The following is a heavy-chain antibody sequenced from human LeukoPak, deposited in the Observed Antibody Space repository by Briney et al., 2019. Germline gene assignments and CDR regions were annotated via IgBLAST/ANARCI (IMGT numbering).Heavy chain of an antibody. D-gene: IGHD3-3*01. V-gene: IGHV4-34*01. J-gene: IGHJ4*02. CDR1: GGSFSGYY. CDR2: INHGGST. Sequence: SETLSLTCAVYGGSFSGYYWSWIRQPPGKGLEWIGEINHGGSTNNNPPLKSRVTISVDTSKNQFSLKLSSVAAADTAVYYCARRDFWSGYLDYWGQGTLVTVSS. CDR3: ARRDFWSGYLDY.